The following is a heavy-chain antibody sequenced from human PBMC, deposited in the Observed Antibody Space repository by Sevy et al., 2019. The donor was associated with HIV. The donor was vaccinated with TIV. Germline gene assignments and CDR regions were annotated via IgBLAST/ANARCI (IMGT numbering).Heavy chain of an antibody. D-gene: IGHD3-22*01. CDR2: INAYNGDT. Sequence: ASVKVSCKASGYTFNSYGVNWVRQAPGQGLEWMGWINAYNGDTNYAQTFRGRVTMTTDTSTSTAYVELRSLRSDDTAVYYCARAYYDSSGYFYGGDFWGQGSLVTVSS. V-gene: IGHV1-18*01. CDR3: ARAYYDSSGYFYGGDF. CDR1: GYTFNSYG. J-gene: IGHJ4*02.